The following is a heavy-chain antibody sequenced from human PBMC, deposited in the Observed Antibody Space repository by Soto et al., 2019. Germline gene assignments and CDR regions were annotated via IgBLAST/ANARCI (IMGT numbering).Heavy chain of an antibody. CDR2: VYHTGNT. J-gene: IGHJ6*02. V-gene: IGHV4-4*02. Sequence: QVQLQESGPGLVQPSGSLSLTCSVSGGSISTSDWWSWVRQSPGKGLEWIAEVYHTGNTNFNPSLKSRVTLSVDKSKNQFSLNLNSVTAADTAVYYCARDRGVVPPGGGMDVWGQGTPVTVSS. CDR1: GGSISTSDW. CDR3: ARDRGVVPPGGGMDV. D-gene: IGHD2-2*01.